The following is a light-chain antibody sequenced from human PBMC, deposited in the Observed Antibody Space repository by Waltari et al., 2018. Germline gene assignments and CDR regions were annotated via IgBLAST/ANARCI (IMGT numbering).Light chain of an antibody. CDR1: SSDVGAYNF. V-gene: IGLV2-14*01. Sequence: QSALTQPVSVSESPGQSITISCTGTSSDVGAYNFVSWYQQHPGKAPKLMIYEVSNRPSGVSSRFSASTSGNTASLTISGLQAEDEADYYCTSFTSRSTWVFGGGTKLTVL. CDR2: EVS. CDR3: TSFTSRSTWV. J-gene: IGLJ3*02.